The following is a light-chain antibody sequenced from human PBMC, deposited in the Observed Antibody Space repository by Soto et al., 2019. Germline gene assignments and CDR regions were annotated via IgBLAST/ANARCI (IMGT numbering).Light chain of an antibody. Sequence: IQLTQSPSSLSASVGDRVTITCRASQGINTFLAWYQQKAGKANKLLIYAASTLQSGVPSRFSGSGPGTDFTLTISSLEPEDSAVYYCQQRHMWPITFGQGTRLEIK. V-gene: IGKV1-9*01. CDR1: QGINTF. CDR2: AAS. J-gene: IGKJ5*01. CDR3: QQRHMWPIT.